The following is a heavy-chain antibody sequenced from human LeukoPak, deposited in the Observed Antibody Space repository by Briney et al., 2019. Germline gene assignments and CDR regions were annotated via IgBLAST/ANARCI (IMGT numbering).Heavy chain of an antibody. V-gene: IGHV4-59*01. CDR3: ARAPGYSSSRNWFDP. CDR2: IYYSGST. J-gene: IGHJ5*02. D-gene: IGHD6-13*01. CDR1: GGSISSYY. Sequence: PSETLSLTCTVSGGSISSYYWSWIRQPPGKGLEWIGYIYYSGSTNYNPSLKSRVTISVDTSKNQFSLKLSSVTAADTAVYYCARAPGYSSSRNWFDPWGQGTLVTVSS.